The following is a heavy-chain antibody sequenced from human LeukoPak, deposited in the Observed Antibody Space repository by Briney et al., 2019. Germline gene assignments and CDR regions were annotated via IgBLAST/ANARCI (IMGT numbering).Heavy chain of an antibody. CDR2: ISAHNGNT. CDR3: ARDLQSHGRGFDP. D-gene: IGHD5-24*01. J-gene: IGHJ5*02. V-gene: IGHV1-18*01. CDR1: GYTFTSYG. Sequence: ASVKVSCKASGYTFTSYGISWVRQAPGQGLEWMGWISAHNGNTNYAQRLQGRVTMTTDTSTSTAYMELRSLRSDDTAVYYCARDLQSHGRGFDPWGQGTLVTVSS.